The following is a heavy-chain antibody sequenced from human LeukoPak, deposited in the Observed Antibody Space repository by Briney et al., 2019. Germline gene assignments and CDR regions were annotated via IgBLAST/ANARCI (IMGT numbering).Heavy chain of an antibody. J-gene: IGHJ4*02. Sequence: PGGSLRLSCAASGFTFSSYAMSWVRQAPGKGLEWVANIKQDGSEKYYVDSVKGRFTISRDNAKNSLYLQMNSLRAEDTAVYYCAAQQWLVTNYDYWGQGTLVTVSS. CDR3: AAQQWLVTNYDY. V-gene: IGHV3-7*01. D-gene: IGHD6-19*01. CDR1: GFTFSSYA. CDR2: IKQDGSEK.